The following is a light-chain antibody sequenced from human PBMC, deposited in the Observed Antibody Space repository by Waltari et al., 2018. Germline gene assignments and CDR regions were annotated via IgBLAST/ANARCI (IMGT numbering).Light chain of an antibody. CDR2: GAS. J-gene: IGKJ1*01. CDR3: HQYVGSPWT. Sequence: ETMLTQSPGTLSLAPGQRATLSCRASQPIASNYLAWYQEKPGQAPRVLIYGASTRASCIPDRFTGSGSGTDFTLTINKLEPEDFAVYYCHQYVGSPWTFGQGTKVEIK. V-gene: IGKV3-20*01. CDR1: QPIASNY.